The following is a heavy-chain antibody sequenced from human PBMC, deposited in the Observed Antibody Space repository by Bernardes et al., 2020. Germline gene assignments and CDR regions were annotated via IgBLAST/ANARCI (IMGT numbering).Heavy chain of an antibody. V-gene: IGHV4-59*01. Sequence: SESLSLTCNVSGGSIRSYYWSCTRQPPGKGLEWIGYIYSTGSPNCNPSLKSRVTILVDTSKNQFSLKLSFVTAADTAVDYCASTQSVVTAIQPYDYYGMDVWGQWTTVTV. D-gene: IGHD2-21*02. CDR1: GGSIRSYY. J-gene: IGHJ6*01. CDR2: IYSTGSP. CDR3: ASTQSVVTAIQPYDYYGMDV.